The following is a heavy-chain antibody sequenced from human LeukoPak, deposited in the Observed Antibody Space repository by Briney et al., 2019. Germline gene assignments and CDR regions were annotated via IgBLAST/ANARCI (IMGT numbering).Heavy chain of an antibody. CDR1: GFTFDDYG. V-gene: IGHV3-74*01. CDR2: INSDGSST. Sequence: GGSLRLSCAASGFTFDDYGMSWVRQAPGKGLVWVSRINSDGSSTSYADSVKGRFTISRDNAKNTLYLQMNSLRAEDTAVYYCARDEVDYYDTRYFDYWGQGTLVTVSS. J-gene: IGHJ4*02. CDR3: ARDEVDYYDTRYFDY. D-gene: IGHD3-22*01.